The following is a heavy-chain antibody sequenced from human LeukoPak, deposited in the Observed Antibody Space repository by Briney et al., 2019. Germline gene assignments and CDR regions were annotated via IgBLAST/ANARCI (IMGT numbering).Heavy chain of an antibody. CDR1: GGSISGGSFY. V-gene: IGHV4-61*02. D-gene: IGHD6-13*01. J-gene: IGHJ4*02. CDR2: IYASGST. Sequence: SETLSLTCTVSGGSISGGSFYWTWIRQPAGKGLEWIGRIYASGSTNYNSSLKSRVTISVDTSKNQFSLRLSSVTAADTAVYYCARGGDSSSWSVDYWGQGTLVTVSS. CDR3: ARGGDSSSWSVDY.